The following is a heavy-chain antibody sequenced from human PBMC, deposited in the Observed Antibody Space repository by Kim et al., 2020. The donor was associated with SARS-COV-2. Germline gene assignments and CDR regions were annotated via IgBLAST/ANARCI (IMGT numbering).Heavy chain of an antibody. CDR2: IRSKAYGGTP. D-gene: IGHD6-6*01. V-gene: IGHV3-49*04. Sequence: GGSLRLSCTTSGFTFGDYGMTWVRQAPGKGLEWVGFIRSKAYGGTPDYAAPVKDRFIISRDDSKSIAYLQMNSLKTEDTAVYYCTRYPRGSSVPFDYWGQGTLVTVSS. CDR1: GFTFGDYG. CDR3: TRYPRGSSVPFDY. J-gene: IGHJ4*02.